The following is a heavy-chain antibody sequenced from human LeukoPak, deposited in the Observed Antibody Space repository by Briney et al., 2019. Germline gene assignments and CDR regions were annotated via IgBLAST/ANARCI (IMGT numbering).Heavy chain of an antibody. CDR2: IYSGGST. D-gene: IGHD5/OR15-5a*01. V-gene: IGHV3-66*01. CDR1: GFTVSSNY. Sequence: PGGSLRLSCAASGFTVSSNYMSWVRQAPGKGLEWVSVIYSGGSTYYADSVKGRFTISRDNAKNSLYLQMNSLRDEDTALYYCARDVFYAFDIWGLGTVVTVSS. CDR3: ARDVFYAFDI. J-gene: IGHJ3*02.